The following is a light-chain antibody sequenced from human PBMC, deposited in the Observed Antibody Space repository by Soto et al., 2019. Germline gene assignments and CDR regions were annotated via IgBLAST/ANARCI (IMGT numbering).Light chain of an antibody. V-gene: IGKV3-15*01. CDR3: QQYNNWPFS. CDR2: DVS. CDR1: QGVTTN. J-gene: IGKJ5*01. Sequence: MVKTQYPTTLSASPGERASLSCRAVQGVTTNFAWYQQKSGQAPRLLIYDVSTRATGVPARFSGTGSETDFTLTISGLQSEDSAVYFCQQYNNWPFSFGHGTRLDIK.